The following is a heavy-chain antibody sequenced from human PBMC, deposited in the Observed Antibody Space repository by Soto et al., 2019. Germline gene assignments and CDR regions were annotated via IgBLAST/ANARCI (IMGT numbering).Heavy chain of an antibody. D-gene: IGHD6-19*01. CDR2: IYYSGST. CDR3: ARSRYTSGWWTPPFDY. Sequence: QVQLQESGPGLVKPSESLSLTCAVSSGSISSYYWSWIRQPPGKGLEWIGYIYYSGSTNYNPSLKSRVTISVDTSKNQFSLKLTSVTAADTAVYYCARSRYTSGWWTPPFDYWGQGTLVTVSS. J-gene: IGHJ4*02. V-gene: IGHV4-59*01. CDR1: SGSISSYY.